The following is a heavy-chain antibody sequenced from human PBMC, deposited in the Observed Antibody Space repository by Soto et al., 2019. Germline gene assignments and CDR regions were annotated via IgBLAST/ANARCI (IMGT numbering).Heavy chain of an antibody. V-gene: IGHV4-61*01. D-gene: IGHD3-3*01. Sequence: PSETLSLTCTVSGGSVSSGSYYWSWIRQPPGKGLEWIGYIYYSGTTHYNPSLKNRLIISMDTSKNQFALKLISVTAADTAVYYCARHHSEYYNFWSGVDAFDIWGQGTMVTVSS. J-gene: IGHJ3*02. CDR2: IYYSGTT. CDR3: ARHHSEYYNFWSGVDAFDI. CDR1: GGSVSSGSYY.